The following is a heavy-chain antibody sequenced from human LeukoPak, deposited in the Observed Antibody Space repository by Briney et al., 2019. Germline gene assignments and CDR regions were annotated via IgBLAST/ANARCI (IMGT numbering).Heavy chain of an antibody. D-gene: IGHD6-19*01. CDR2: ISSSSSYI. J-gene: IGHJ4*02. CDR1: GFTFSSYS. Sequence: KPGGSLRLSCAASGFTFSSYSMNWVRQAPGKGLEWVSSISSSSSYIYYADSVKGRFTISRDNAKNSLHLQMNSLRAEDTAVYYCARDNGPYTSAWYSDYWGQGTLVTVSS. V-gene: IGHV3-21*01. CDR3: ARDNGPYTSAWYSDY.